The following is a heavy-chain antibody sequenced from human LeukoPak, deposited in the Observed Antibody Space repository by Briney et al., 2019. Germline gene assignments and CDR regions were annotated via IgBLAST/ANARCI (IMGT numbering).Heavy chain of an antibody. CDR3: AKASSSWLDY. Sequence: GGSLRLSCAASGFTFSSYSMNWVRQAPGKGLEWVSSISSSSSYIYYADSVKGRFTISRDNAKNSLYLQMNSLRAEDTALYYCAKASSSWLDYWGQGTLVTVSS. J-gene: IGHJ4*02. D-gene: IGHD6-13*01. V-gene: IGHV3-21*04. CDR1: GFTFSSYS. CDR2: ISSSSSYI.